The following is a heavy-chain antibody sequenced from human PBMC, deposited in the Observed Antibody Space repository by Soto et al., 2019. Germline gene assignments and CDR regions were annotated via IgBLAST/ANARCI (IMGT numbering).Heavy chain of an antibody. CDR3: AKVVGPCSSTSCPGADAFDI. Sequence: SLRLSCAASGFTFSSQWMHWVRQAPGKGLEWVSGISWNSGSIGYADSVKGRFTISRDNAKNSLYLQMNSLRAEDTALYYCAKVVGPCSSTSCPGADAFDIWGQGTMVTVSS. J-gene: IGHJ3*02. V-gene: IGHV3-9*01. CDR1: GFTFSSQW. CDR2: ISWNSGSI. D-gene: IGHD2-2*01.